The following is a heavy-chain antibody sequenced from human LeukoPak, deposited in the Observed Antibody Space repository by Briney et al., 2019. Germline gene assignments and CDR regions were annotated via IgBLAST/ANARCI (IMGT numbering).Heavy chain of an antibody. CDR1: GGTFSSYA. CDR3: ATRRRYCSSTSCPPYYYYGMDV. Sequence: ASVNVSCKASGGTFSSYAISWVRQAPGQGLEWMGGIIPIFGTANYAQKFQGRVTITADESTSTAYMELSSLRSEDTAVYYCATRRRYCSSTSCPPYYYYGMDVWGQGTTVTVSS. J-gene: IGHJ6*02. CDR2: IIPIFGTA. D-gene: IGHD2-2*01. V-gene: IGHV1-69*13.